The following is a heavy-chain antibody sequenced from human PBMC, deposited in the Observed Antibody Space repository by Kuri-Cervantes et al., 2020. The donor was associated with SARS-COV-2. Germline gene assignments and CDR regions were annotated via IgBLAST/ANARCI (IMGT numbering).Heavy chain of an antibody. CDR2: ISDSSIYI. D-gene: IGHD6-19*01. V-gene: IGHV3-21*01. Sequence: GGSLRLSCAASGFTFDDYAMHWVRQAPGKGLEWVSSISDSSIYIYYADSMKGRFSISRDNAKKSLYLQMNSLRAEDTAVYYCARGRFYSGHINFDFWGQGALVTVSS. CDR1: GFTFDDYA. J-gene: IGHJ4*02. CDR3: ARGRFYSGHINFDF.